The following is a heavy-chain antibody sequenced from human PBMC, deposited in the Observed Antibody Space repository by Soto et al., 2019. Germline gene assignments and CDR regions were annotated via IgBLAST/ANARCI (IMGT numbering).Heavy chain of an antibody. CDR2: MNPNSGNT. J-gene: IGHJ6*03. V-gene: IGHV1-8*01. D-gene: IGHD3-10*01. Sequence: ASVKVSCKASGYTFTSYDINWVRQATGQGLEWMGWMNPNSGNTGYAQKFQGRVTMTRNTSISTAYMELSSLRSEDTAVYYCARVGHRITMVRGVIGAHYYYYYMDVWGKGTTVTVSS. CDR3: ARVGHRITMVRGVIGAHYYYYYMDV. CDR1: GYTFTSYD.